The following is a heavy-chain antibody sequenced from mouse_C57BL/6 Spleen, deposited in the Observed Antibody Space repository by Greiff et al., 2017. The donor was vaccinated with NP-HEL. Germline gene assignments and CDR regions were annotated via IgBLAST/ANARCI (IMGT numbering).Heavy chain of an antibody. CDR3: ARSEDYGSSLYYFDY. J-gene: IGHJ2*01. CDR2: IYPRDGST. D-gene: IGHD1-1*01. V-gene: IGHV1-85*01. Sequence: QVQLKESGPELVKPGASVKLSCKASGYTFTSYDINWVKQRPGQGLEWIGWIYPRDGSTKYNEKFKGKATLTVDTSSSTAYMELHSLTSEDSAVYFCARSEDYGSSLYYFDYWGQGTTLTVSS. CDR1: GYTFTSYD.